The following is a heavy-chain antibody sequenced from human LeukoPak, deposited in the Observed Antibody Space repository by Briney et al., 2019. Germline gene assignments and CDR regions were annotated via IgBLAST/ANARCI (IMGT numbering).Heavy chain of an antibody. CDR1: GFSVSDNS. V-gene: IGHV3-53*01. CDR2: IYSGTT. CDR3: ARRAGAYSHPYDY. Sequence: TGGSLRLSCTVSGFSVSDNSMSWVRQPPGKGLEWVSFIYSGTTHYSDSVKGRFTISRDNSKNTLYLQMNSLRAEDTAVYYCARRAGAYSHPYDYWGQGTLVTVSS. J-gene: IGHJ4*02. D-gene: IGHD4/OR15-4a*01.